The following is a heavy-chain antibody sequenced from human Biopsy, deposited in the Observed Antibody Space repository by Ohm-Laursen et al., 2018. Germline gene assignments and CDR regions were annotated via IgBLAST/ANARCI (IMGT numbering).Heavy chain of an antibody. Sequence: GSLRLSCSASGFTFSSYAMTWVRQAPGKGLEWVSVINTSGGSTHYAVSVKGRFTMSRDNSKNTLYLRMNSLRAEDTAVYYCAKPADSYGSEFYFDYWGQGTLVTVSS. CDR1: GFTFSSYA. CDR3: AKPADSYGSEFYFDY. V-gene: IGHV3-23*01. J-gene: IGHJ4*02. CDR2: INTSGGST. D-gene: IGHD4-17*01.